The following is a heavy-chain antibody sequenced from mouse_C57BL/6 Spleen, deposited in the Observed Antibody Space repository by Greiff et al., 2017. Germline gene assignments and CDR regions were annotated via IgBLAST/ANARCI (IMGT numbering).Heavy chain of an antibody. CDR3: ARHVYGSSHGAMDY. J-gene: IGHJ4*01. V-gene: IGHV2-6-1*01. CDR1: GFSLTSYG. D-gene: IGHD1-1*01. Sequence: VKLQESGPGLVAPSQSLSITCTVSGFSLTSYGVHWVRQPPGKGLEWLVVIWSDGSTTYNSALKSRLSISKDKSKSQVFLKMNSLQTDDTAMYYCARHVYGSSHGAMDYWGQGTSVTVSS. CDR2: IWSDGST.